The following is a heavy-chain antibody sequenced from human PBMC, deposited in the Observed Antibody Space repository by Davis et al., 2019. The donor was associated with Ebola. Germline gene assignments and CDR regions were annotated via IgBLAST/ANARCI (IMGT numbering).Heavy chain of an antibody. V-gene: IGHV3-21*01. CDR1: GFSLGDYP. CDR3: ARDLALGYCSGGSCDGYYYYYGMDV. Sequence: GESLKISCTVSGFSLGDYPLSWVRQAPGKGLEWVSSISSSSSYIYYADSVKGRFTISRDNAKNSLYLQMNSLRAEDTAVYYCARDLALGYCSGGSCDGYYYYYGMDVWGQGTTVTVSS. D-gene: IGHD2-15*01. CDR2: ISSSSSYI. J-gene: IGHJ6*02.